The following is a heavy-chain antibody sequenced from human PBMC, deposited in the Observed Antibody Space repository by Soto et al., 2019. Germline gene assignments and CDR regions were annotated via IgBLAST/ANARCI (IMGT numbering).Heavy chain of an antibody. J-gene: IGHJ6*02. V-gene: IGHV4-34*01. CDR2: INQSGST. CDR1: VGAFSGYH. CDR3: ATRDSYYGMDF. Sequence: PSETLSLTCVVYVGAFSGYHWSWSRQAPGKGLEWIGEINQSGSTNYSPSLKSRVTMSVDTSKKQFSLKLNSVTAADTALYYCATRDSYYGMDFWGQGTTVTVSS.